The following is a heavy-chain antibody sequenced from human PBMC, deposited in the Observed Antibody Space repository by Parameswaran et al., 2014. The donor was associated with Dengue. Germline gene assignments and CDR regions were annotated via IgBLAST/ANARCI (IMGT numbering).Heavy chain of an antibody. D-gene: IGHD3-3*01. Sequence: GESLKISCAASGFTFSSYAMSWVRQAPGKGLEWVSAISGSGGSTYYADSVKGRFTISRDNSKNTLYLQMNSLRAEDTAVYYCAKDSRHRSISITIFGVARRAFDIWGQGTMVTVSS. J-gene: IGHJ3*02. CDR2: ISGSGGST. CDR3: AKDSRHRSISITIFGVARRAFDI. CDR1: GFTFSSYA. V-gene: IGHV3-23*01.